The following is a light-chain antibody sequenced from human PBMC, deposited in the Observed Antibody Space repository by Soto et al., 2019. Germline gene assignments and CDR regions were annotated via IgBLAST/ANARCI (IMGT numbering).Light chain of an antibody. CDR1: QNIRRN. V-gene: IGKV3-15*01. CDR2: HAS. Sequence: EIVMTQSPATLSVSPGERGTLSCRASQNIRRNLAWYQQKPGQAPRLLIYHASTRANGIPARFTGGGSGTEFTLTISSLQSEDFALYYCQQYENWPPVTFGGGTKVEIK. J-gene: IGKJ4*01. CDR3: QQYENWPPVT.